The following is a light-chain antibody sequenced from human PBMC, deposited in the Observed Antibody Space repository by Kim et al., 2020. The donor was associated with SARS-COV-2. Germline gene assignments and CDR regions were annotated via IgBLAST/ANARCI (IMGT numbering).Light chain of an antibody. CDR3: SSWDSSLTAWV. CDR1: SNNVGNQG. Sequence: QAGLTQPPSVSKGLRQTATLTCTGNSNNVGNQGAAWLQHHQGHPPKLLSYRNNNRPSGISERLSASRSGNTASLTISGLQPEDEADIYCSSWDSSLTAWVFGGGTKLTVL. V-gene: IGLV10-54*01. CDR2: RNN. J-gene: IGLJ3*02.